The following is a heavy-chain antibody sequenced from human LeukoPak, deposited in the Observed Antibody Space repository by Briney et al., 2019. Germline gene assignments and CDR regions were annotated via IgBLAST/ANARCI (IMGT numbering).Heavy chain of an antibody. CDR3: ARRHSLDSPFDP. CDR1: GGTFSSYA. CDR2: IIPILGIA. Sequence: GASVKVSCKASGGTFSSYAISWVRQAPGQGLEWMGRIIPILGIANYAQKFQGRVTITADKSTSTAYMELSSLRSEDTAVYYCARRHSLDSPFDPWGQGTLVTVSS. J-gene: IGHJ5*02. D-gene: IGHD3-9*01. V-gene: IGHV1-69*04.